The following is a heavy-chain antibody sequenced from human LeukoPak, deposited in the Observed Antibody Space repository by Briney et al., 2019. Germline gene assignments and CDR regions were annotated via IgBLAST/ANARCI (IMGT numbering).Heavy chain of an antibody. CDR2: INGGSGNT. V-gene: IGHV1-3*03. CDR1: GYTFTDYT. CDR3: ARGSNLYDSREYFQH. J-gene: IGHJ1*01. D-gene: IGHD3-22*01. Sequence: ASVKVSCKASGYTFTDYTMHWLRQAPGQRLDWMGWINGGSGNTKYSPEFQGRVTITRDTSASTAYMELSSLRSEDTAVYYCARGSNLYDSREYFQHWGQGTLVTVSS.